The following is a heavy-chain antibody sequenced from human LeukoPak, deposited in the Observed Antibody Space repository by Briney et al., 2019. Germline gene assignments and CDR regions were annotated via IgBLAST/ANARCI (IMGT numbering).Heavy chain of an antibody. CDR3: ARDQQPADYGSGSYTDAFDI. Sequence: KPGGSLRLSCAASGFTFSSYSMNWVRQAPGKGLEWVSSISSSSSYIYYADSVKGRFTISRDNAKNSLYLQMNSLRAEDTAVYYCARDQQPADYGSGSYTDAFDIWGQGTMVTVSS. CDR1: GFTFSSYS. CDR2: ISSSSSYI. D-gene: IGHD3-10*01. V-gene: IGHV3-21*01. J-gene: IGHJ3*02.